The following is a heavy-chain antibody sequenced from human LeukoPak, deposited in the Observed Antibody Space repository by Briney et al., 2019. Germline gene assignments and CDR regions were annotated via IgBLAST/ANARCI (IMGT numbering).Heavy chain of an antibody. CDR2: ISNNGRTT. J-gene: IGHJ6*04. Sequence: GGPLRLSCAASGFTFSDYHMTWIRQAPGKGLEWISYISNNGRTTYYADSVKGRFTISRDDAKNSLYLEMNSLRAEDTAVYYCARDGSPLRFYEMDVWGKGTTVIVSS. V-gene: IGHV3-11*04. CDR1: GFTFSDYH. CDR3: ARDGSPLRFYEMDV. D-gene: IGHD2-2*03.